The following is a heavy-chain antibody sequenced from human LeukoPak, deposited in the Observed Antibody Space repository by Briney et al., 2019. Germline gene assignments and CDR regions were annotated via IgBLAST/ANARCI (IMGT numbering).Heavy chain of an antibody. J-gene: IGHJ3*02. CDR3: ARVSKALGAFDI. CDR2: INPNSGGT. Sequence: ASVKVSCKASGYTFTGYYMRWVRQAPGQGLEWMGWINPNSGGTNYAQKFQGRVTMTRDTSISTAYMELSRLRSDDTAVYYCARVSKALGAFDIWGQGTMVTVSS. CDR1: GYTFTGYY. D-gene: IGHD3-3*01. V-gene: IGHV1-2*02.